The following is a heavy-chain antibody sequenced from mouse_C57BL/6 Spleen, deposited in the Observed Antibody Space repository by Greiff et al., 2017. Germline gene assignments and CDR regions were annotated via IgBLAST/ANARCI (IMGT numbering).Heavy chain of an antibody. D-gene: IGHD2-14*01. J-gene: IGHJ3*01. V-gene: IGHV1-52*01. CDR1: GYTFTSFW. CDR3: ATGTPFAD. Sequence: VQLQQPGAELVRPGSSVKLSCKASGYTFTSFWMHWVKQRPIKGLEWIGNIDPSDSETNYNQKFKDKATLTVDKSSSTAYMQLSSLTSADSAVYYCATGTPFADWGKGTLVTVSA. CDR2: IDPSDSET.